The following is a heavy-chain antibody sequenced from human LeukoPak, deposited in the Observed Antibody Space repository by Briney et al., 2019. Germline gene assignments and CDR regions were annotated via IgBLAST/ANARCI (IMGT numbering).Heavy chain of an antibody. CDR2: INPNSGGT. Sequence: GASVKVSCKASGYTFTGYYMHWVRQAPGQGLEWMGWINPNSGGTNYAQKFQGRVTMTRDTSFSTAYMELSRLRSDDTAVYYCARKGGDSSGWFTRIDYFDYWGQGTLVTVSS. V-gene: IGHV1-2*02. CDR3: ARKGGDSSGWFTRIDYFDY. CDR1: GYTFTGYY. D-gene: IGHD6-19*01. J-gene: IGHJ4*02.